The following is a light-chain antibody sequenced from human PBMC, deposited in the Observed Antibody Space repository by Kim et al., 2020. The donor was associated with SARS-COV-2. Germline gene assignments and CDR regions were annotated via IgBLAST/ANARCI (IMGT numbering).Light chain of an antibody. CDR2: AAS. CDR1: QGIRND. CDR3: LQDYNYPRT. Sequence: AIQMTQSPSSLSASVGDRIIITCRASQGIRNDLGWYQQKPGKAPKLLIYAASSLESGVPSRFSGSGSGTDFTLTISSLQPEDFATCHCLQDYNYPRTFGQGTKVDIK. V-gene: IGKV1-6*02. J-gene: IGKJ1*01.